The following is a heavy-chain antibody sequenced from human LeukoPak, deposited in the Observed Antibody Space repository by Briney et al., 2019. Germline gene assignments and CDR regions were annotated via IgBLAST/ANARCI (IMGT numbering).Heavy chain of an antibody. Sequence: GGSLRLSCAASGFTFSSYAMSWVRQAPGKGLEWVSAISGSGGSTYYADSVKGRFTISRDNSKNTLYLQMNSLRVDGTALYYCARRDIVVVVSASDYWGQGTLVTVSS. D-gene: IGHD2-15*01. V-gene: IGHV3-23*01. CDR2: ISGSGGST. CDR3: ARRDIVVVVSASDY. J-gene: IGHJ4*02. CDR1: GFTFSSYA.